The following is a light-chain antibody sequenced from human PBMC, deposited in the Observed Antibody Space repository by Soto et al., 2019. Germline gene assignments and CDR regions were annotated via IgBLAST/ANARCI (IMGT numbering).Light chain of an antibody. J-gene: IGLJ2*01. CDR3: SSYATSSTPSVV. Sequence: QSALTQPASVSGSPGQSITISCTGTSTDIGGYNYVSWYQQYPGKAPELTIYDVGQRPSGVSNRFSGSKSGNTASLTISGLQAEDEADYYCSSYATSSTPSVVFGGGTKLTVL. CDR2: DVG. CDR1: STDIGGYNY. V-gene: IGLV2-14*01.